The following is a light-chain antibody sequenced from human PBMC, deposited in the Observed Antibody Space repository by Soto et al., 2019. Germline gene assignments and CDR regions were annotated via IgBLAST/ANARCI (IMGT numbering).Light chain of an antibody. CDR1: RSYVGGNNF. J-gene: IGLJ1*01. V-gene: IGLV2-14*01. CDR2: DVS. CDR3: SSYTSSSTYV. Sequence: QSALTQPASVSGSPGQSITISCTGTRSYVGGNNFVSWYQQHPGKAPKVMIYDVSNRPSGVSNRFSGSKSGNTASLIISGLQAEDEADYYCSSYTSSSTYVFGTGTKVTVL.